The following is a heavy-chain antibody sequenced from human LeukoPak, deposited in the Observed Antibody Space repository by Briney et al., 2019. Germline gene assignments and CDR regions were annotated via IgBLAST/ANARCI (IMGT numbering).Heavy chain of an antibody. V-gene: IGHV4-4*02. Sequence: GSLRLSCAASGFTFSSYWMSWVRQPPGKGLEWIGNIYYSGSTYYNPSLTSRVTISVDTSKNQFSLKLSSLTAADTAVYYCARDGYLAVDYWGQGTLVTVSS. D-gene: IGHD2-2*03. CDR1: GFTFSSYW. J-gene: IGHJ4*02. CDR2: IYYSGST. CDR3: ARDGYLAVDY.